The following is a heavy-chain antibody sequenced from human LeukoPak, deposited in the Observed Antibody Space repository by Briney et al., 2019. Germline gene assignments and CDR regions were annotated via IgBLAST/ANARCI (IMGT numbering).Heavy chain of an antibody. CDR3: ARRPYYDILTGYYPTPYYFDY. V-gene: IGHV4-39*01. D-gene: IGHD3-9*01. CDR1: GGSISSSSYY. Sequence: PSETLSLTCTVSGGSISSSSYYWGWIRQPPGKGLEWIGSIYYSGSTYYNPSLKSRVTISVDTSKNQFSLKLSSVTAADTAVYYCARRPYYDILTGYYPTPYYFDYWGQGTLVTVSS. CDR2: IYYSGST. J-gene: IGHJ4*02.